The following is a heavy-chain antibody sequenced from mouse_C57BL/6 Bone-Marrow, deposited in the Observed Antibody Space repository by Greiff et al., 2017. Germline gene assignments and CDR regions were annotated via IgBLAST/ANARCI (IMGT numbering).Heavy chain of an antibody. CDR3: SRQVTTVLATKYFYV. CDR1: GFTFSSYT. Sequence: EVKLMESGGGLVKPGGSLKLSCAASGFTFSSYTMSWVRQTPEKRLQWVAAISGGGGNTYYPDSVKGRFTISRDNDKNILYLQMSSLRSEDTALYYCSRQVTTVLATKYFYVWGTRTTVTVSS. CDR2: ISGGGGNT. D-gene: IGHD1-1*01. J-gene: IGHJ1*03. V-gene: IGHV5-9*01.